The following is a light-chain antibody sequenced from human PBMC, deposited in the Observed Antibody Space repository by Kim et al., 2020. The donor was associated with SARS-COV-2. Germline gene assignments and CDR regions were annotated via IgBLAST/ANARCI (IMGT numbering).Light chain of an antibody. Sequence: SYELTQPPSVSGAPGKTVKITCGGDNIGSKSVHWYHQKRGQAPVLVISYNSDRPSGIPERFSGSNSGNTATLTISSVEAGDEGDYYCQMWDSSTDHVIFG. CDR1: NIGSKS. V-gene: IGLV3-21*01. CDR2: YNS. J-gene: IGLJ2*01. CDR3: QMWDSSTDHVI.